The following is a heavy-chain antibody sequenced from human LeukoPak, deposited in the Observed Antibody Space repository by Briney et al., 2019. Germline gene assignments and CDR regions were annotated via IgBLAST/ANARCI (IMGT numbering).Heavy chain of an antibody. CDR1: GGTFSSYA. V-gene: IGHV1-69*06. Sequence: ASVKVSCKASGGTFSSYAISWVRQAPGQGLEWMGGIIPIFGTANYAQKFQGRVTITADKSTSTAYMELSSLRSEDTAVYYCARDLSQRGAFDIWGQGTMVTVSS. J-gene: IGHJ3*02. CDR2: IIPIFGTA. CDR3: ARDLSQRGAFDI.